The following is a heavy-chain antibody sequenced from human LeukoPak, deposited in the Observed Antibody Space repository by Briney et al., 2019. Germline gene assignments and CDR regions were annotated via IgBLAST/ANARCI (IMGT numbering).Heavy chain of an antibody. J-gene: IGHJ6*02. CDR3: ARDPGVVPAAMGMDV. Sequence: PSETLSLTCTVFGGSISSYYLSWIRQPPGKGMEWIGCIYYSGSTDYNPSLKSRVTISVDTSKNQFSLKLSSVTAADTAVYYCARDPGVVPAAMGMDVWGQGTTVTVSS. CDR1: GGSISSYY. V-gene: IGHV4-59*01. CDR2: IYYSGST. D-gene: IGHD2-2*01.